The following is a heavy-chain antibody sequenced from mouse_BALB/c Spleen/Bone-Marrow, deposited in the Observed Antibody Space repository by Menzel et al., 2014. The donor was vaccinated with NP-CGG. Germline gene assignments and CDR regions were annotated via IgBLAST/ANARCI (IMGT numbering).Heavy chain of an antibody. D-gene: IGHD2-2*01. CDR2: ISSGGST. V-gene: IGHV5-6-5*01. J-gene: IGHJ3*01. CDR3: AREGDGYDPAWFAH. Sequence: VQLKESGGGLVKPGGSLKLSCAASGFTFSSYAMSWVRQTPEKRLEWVASISSGGSTYYPDSVKGRFTISRDNARNILYLQMSSLRSEDTAMYYCAREGDGYDPAWFAHWGQGTLVTVSA. CDR1: GFTFSSYA.